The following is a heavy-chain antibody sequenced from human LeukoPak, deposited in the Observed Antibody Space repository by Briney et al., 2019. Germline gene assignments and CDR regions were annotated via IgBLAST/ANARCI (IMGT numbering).Heavy chain of an antibody. Sequence: ESGPTLVKPTQPLTLTCTFSAFSLTTRGVGVGWIRQPPGNALEWPALIYWDDGKRYSPSLKSRLTITKDTSKNQVVLTMTNMDPVDTATYYCAHAQYYYDSSGYYLNYWGQGTLVTVSS. V-gene: IGHV2-5*02. CDR3: AHAQYYYDSSGYYLNY. CDR2: IYWDDGK. J-gene: IGHJ4*02. CDR1: AFSLTTRGVG. D-gene: IGHD3-22*01.